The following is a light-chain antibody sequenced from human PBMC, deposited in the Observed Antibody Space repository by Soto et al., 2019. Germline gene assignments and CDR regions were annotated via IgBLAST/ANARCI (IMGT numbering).Light chain of an antibody. Sequence: EIVMTQSPATLSVSPGERATLSCRASQSVSSNLAWYQQKPCQAPRLLIYGASTRATGIPARFSGSGSGTEFTLTISSLQSEDFAVYYCHQYNNWPRTFGQGNKVEIK. CDR2: GAS. V-gene: IGKV3-15*01. J-gene: IGKJ1*01. CDR3: HQYNNWPRT. CDR1: QSVSSN.